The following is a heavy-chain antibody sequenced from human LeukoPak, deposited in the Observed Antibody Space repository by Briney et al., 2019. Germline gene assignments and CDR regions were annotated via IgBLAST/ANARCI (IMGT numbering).Heavy chain of an antibody. D-gene: IGHD2-15*01. V-gene: IGHV3-7*01. CDR2: IKQDGSEK. J-gene: IGHJ4*02. CDR1: GFTFSSYW. Sequence: GGSLRLSCAASGFTFSSYWMSWVRQAPGKGLEWVAKIKQDGSEKYYVDSVKGRFTISRDNAKNSLYLQMNSLRAEDTAVYYCARLGYCSGGSCYSSYYFDYWGQGTLVTVSS. CDR3: ARLGYCSGGSCYSSYYFDY.